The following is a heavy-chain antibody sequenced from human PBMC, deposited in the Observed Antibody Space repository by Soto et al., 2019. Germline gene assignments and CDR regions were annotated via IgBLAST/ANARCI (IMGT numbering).Heavy chain of an antibody. CDR1: GFTFSSFA. V-gene: IGHV3-23*01. CDR3: VKGGSTYSDY. D-gene: IGHD6-13*01. Sequence: GGSLRLSCAASGFTFSSFAMSWVRQAPGKGLEWVSGISGSGGSTYYADSVKGRFTISRDNAKNTLYLQMNSLRAEDTAVFYCVKGGSTYSDYWGQGALVTVSA. CDR2: ISGSGGST. J-gene: IGHJ4*02.